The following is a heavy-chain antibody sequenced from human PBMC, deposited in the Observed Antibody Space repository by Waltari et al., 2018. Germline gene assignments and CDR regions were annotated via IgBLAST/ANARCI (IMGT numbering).Heavy chain of an antibody. J-gene: IGHJ6*02. CDR3: ARDRRVYYDSSGYYDYYYGMDV. D-gene: IGHD3-22*01. V-gene: IGHV3-11*01. CDR1: GFTFSDYY. CDR2: ISSSGSTI. Sequence: AASGFTFSDYYMSWIRQAPGKGLEWVSYISSSGSTIYYADSGKGRFTISRDNAKNSLYLQMNSLRAEDTAVYYCARDRRVYYDSSGYYDYYYGMDVWGQGTTVTVSS.